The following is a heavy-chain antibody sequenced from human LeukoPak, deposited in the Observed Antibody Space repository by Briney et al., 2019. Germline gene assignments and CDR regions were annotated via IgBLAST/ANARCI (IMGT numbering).Heavy chain of an antibody. CDR1: GYTFTSYY. J-gene: IGHJ4*02. CDR2: INPSGGST. V-gene: IGHV1-46*01. Sequence: ASVKVSCKASGYTFTSYYMHWVRQAPGQGLEWMRIINPSGGSTSYAQKFQGRVTMTRDTSTSTVYMELSSLRSEDTAVYYCARDLGFVDTAMDLDYWGQGTLVTVSS. CDR3: ARDLGFVDTAMDLDY. D-gene: IGHD5-18*01.